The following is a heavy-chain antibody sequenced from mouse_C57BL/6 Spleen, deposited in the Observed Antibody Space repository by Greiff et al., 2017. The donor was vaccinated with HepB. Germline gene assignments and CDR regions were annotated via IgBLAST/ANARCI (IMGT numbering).Heavy chain of an antibody. V-gene: IGHV3-6*01. CDR2: ISYDGSN. Sequence: ESGPGLVKPSQSLSLTCSVTGYSITSGYYWNWIRQFPGNKLEWMGYISYDGSNNYNPSLKNRISITRDTSKNQFFLKLNSVTTEDTATYYCARDRLYYGSSYDAMDYWGQGTSVTVSS. CDR3: ARDRLYYGSSYDAMDY. D-gene: IGHD1-1*01. J-gene: IGHJ4*01. CDR1: GYSITSGYY.